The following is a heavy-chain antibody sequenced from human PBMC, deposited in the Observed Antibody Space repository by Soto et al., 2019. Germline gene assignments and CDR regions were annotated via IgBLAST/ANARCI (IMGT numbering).Heavy chain of an antibody. CDR3: ARDPNWNLRLDY. CDR1: GFTFSSYA. J-gene: IGHJ4*02. Sequence: QVQLVESGGGVVQPGRSLRLSCAASGFTFSSYAMHWVRQAPGKGLEWVAVISYDGSNKYYADSVKGRFTISRDNSKNTLYLQMNSLRAEDTAVYYCARDPNWNLRLDYWGQGTMVTFSS. D-gene: IGHD1-20*01. CDR2: ISYDGSNK. V-gene: IGHV3-30-3*01.